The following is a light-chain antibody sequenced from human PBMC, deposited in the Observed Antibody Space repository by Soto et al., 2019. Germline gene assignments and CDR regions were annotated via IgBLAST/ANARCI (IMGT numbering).Light chain of an antibody. CDR2: SNN. J-gene: IGLJ3*02. CDR1: SSDIGSNT. Sequence: QAVVTQPPSASGTPGQRVTISCSGSSSDIGSNTVNWYQQLPRTAPRLLIYSNNQRPSGVPDRFSGSTSGTSASLAISGLQSEDEADYYCAAWDDSLDGPVFGGGTKLTVL. V-gene: IGLV1-44*01. CDR3: AAWDDSLDGPV.